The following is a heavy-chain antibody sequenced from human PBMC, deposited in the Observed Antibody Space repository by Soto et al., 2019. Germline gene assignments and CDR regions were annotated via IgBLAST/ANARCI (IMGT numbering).Heavy chain of an antibody. D-gene: IGHD3-3*01. V-gene: IGHV4-34*01. CDR3: ARNDVDFWSGYHPRYYYGMDV. J-gene: IGHJ6*02. CDR2: INHSGST. Sequence: PSETLSLTCAVYCGSSSGYYWSWIRQPPGKGLEWIGEINHSGSTNYNPSLKSRVTISVDTSKNQFSLKLSSVTAADTAVYYCARNDVDFWSGYHPRYYYGMDVWGQGTTVTVSS. CDR1: CGSSSGYY.